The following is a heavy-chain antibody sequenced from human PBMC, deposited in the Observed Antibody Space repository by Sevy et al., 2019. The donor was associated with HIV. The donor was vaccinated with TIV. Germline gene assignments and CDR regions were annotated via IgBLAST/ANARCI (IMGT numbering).Heavy chain of an antibody. CDR1: GGSISSYY. CDR3: ARYYYDNSGPGSWFDP. Sequence: SQTLSLTCTVSGGSISSYYWTWIRQPPGKGLEWIGYRYYTGSANNNPSLKSRVTISVDTSKNQFSLKLSSVTAADTAVYYCARYYYDNSGPGSWFDPWGQGTLVTVSS. CDR2: RYYTGSA. D-gene: IGHD3-22*01. J-gene: IGHJ5*02. V-gene: IGHV4-59*01.